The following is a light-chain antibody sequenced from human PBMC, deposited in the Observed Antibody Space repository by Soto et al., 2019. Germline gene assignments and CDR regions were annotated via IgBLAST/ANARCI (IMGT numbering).Light chain of an antibody. CDR1: SSNIGAGYD. J-gene: IGLJ1*01. Sequence: QSVLTQPPSVSGAPGQRVTISCTGSSSNIGAGYDVHWYQQLPGTAPKLLIYGNSNRPSGVPDRFSGSKSGTSASPAITGLQAEDEADYYCQSYDSSPSGLYVFGTGTKLTVL. CDR2: GNS. CDR3: QSYDSSPSGLYV. V-gene: IGLV1-40*01.